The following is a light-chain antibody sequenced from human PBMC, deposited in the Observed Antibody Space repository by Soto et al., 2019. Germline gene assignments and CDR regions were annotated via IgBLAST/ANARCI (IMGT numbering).Light chain of an antibody. CDR2: EAS. CDR1: QSVMSK. V-gene: IGKV3-15*01. Sequence: EIVLTQSPGTLSLSPGEIATLSFRASQSVMSKLACHQQRPGQAPTLLIYEASTRATGIPARFSGSGSGTEFTLTISGLQSEDFAVYYCQQYNNWPPITFGQGTRLEIK. J-gene: IGKJ5*01. CDR3: QQYNNWPPIT.